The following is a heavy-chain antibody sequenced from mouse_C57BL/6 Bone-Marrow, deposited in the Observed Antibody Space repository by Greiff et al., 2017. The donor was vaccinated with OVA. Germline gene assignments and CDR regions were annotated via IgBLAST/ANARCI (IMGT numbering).Heavy chain of an antibody. CDR1: GYTFTSYW. CDR2: IDPSDSYT. CDR3: ATLIYYYGSSSDY. Sequence: QVQLQQPGAELVMPGASVKLSCKASGYTFTSYWMHWVKQRPGQGLEWIGEIDPSDSYTNYNQKFKGKSTLTVDKSSSTAYMQLSSLTSEDSAVYYCATLIYYYGSSSDYWGQGTTLTVSS. J-gene: IGHJ2*01. V-gene: IGHV1-69*01. D-gene: IGHD1-1*01.